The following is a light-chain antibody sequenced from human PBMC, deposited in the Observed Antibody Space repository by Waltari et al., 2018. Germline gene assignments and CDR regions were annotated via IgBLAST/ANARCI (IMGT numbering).Light chain of an antibody. CDR3: SSFPGGSLV. V-gene: IGLV2-11*01. Sequence: QSALTQPRSVSGSPGQSVTSSCPKANSDIDPFNYVSWYQQHPGKAPKLVIYDVRVRPSGVPDRFSGSRSGNTASLIISGLQPEDEADYYCSSFPGGSLVFGGGTELTVL. J-gene: IGLJ2*01. CDR1: NSDIDPFNY. CDR2: DVR.